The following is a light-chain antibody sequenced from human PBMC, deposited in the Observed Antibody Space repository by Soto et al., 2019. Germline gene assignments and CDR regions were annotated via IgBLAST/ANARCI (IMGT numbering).Light chain of an antibody. CDR2: DVS. Sequence: QAVLAHPASVSGAPGEAITLSRPGSSSDVGAYNYVSWYQQHHPGEAPKLIIYDVSHRPAGASNRFSGSKSGNTASLTISGLQTEDEADYFCCSYTSATTYVFGTGTKVTVL. CDR3: CSYTSATTYV. CDR1: SSDVGAYNY. J-gene: IGLJ1*01. V-gene: IGLV2-14*03.